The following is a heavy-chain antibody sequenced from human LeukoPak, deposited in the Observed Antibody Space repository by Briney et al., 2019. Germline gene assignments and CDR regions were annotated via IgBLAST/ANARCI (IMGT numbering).Heavy chain of an antibody. CDR3: ARERPYYYGMDV. J-gene: IGHJ6*02. CDR1: GFTFSSYA. V-gene: IGHV3-30-3*01. Sequence: PGRSLRLSCAASGFTFSSYAMHWVRQAPGKGLEWVAVISYDGSNKYYADSVKGRFTISRDNSKNTLYLQMNSLRAEDTAVYYCARERPYYYGMDVWGQGTTVTVSS. CDR2: ISYDGSNK.